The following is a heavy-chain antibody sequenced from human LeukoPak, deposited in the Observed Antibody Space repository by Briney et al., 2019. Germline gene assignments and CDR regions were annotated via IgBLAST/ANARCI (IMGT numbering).Heavy chain of an antibody. CDR3: ARRGELCGDYVY. V-gene: IGHV4-61*01. Sequence: KSSETLSLTCTVSGGSVSSGNYYWSWIRQPPGKGLECIGDIHYSGSTNYNPSLKSRVTISVDTSNNQFSLKLSSVTAADTAVYYCARRGELCGDYVYWGQGTLVTVSS. J-gene: IGHJ4*02. CDR2: IHYSGST. CDR1: GGSVSSGNYY. D-gene: IGHD4-17*01.